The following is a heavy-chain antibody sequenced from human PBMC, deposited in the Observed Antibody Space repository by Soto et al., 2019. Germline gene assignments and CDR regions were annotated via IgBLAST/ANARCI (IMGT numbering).Heavy chain of an antibody. CDR1: GGSISGYY. J-gene: IGHJ4*02. CDR3: ARHHVF. V-gene: IGHV4-59*01. CDR2: MYNTGST. Sequence: SETLSLTCTVSGGSISGYYWSWIRQPPGKGLEWIGYMYNTGSTVYNPSFKSRVTISVDTSKNQFSLKLNSVTAADTAVYYCARHHVFWGPGTLVNVSS.